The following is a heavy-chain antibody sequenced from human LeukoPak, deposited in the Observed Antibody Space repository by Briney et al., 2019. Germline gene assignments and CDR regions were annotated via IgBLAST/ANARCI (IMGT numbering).Heavy chain of an antibody. D-gene: IGHD3-3*01. Sequence: ASGKVSCKASGYTFTSYYMHWVRQAPGQGLDWMGIINPIGGSPSYPQKFQGRVTLPRDTSTTKVYMELSSLRSEETAVYYCASLSLGSGYYYWGQGTLVTVSS. J-gene: IGHJ4*02. CDR2: INPIGGSP. CDR1: GYTFTSYY. V-gene: IGHV1-46*03. CDR3: ASLSLGSGYYY.